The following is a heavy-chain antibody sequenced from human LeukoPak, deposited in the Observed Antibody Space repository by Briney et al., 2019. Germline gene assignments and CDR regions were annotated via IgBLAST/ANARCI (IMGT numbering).Heavy chain of an antibody. CDR2: IKQDGSET. J-gene: IGHJ4*02. V-gene: IGHV3-7*03. CDR1: GFTFSNAW. D-gene: IGHD3-22*01. CDR3: ARDKGDYDTSGSLFVF. Sequence: GGSLRLSCAASGFTFSNAWMSWVRQAPRKGLEWVANIKQDGSETYYVDSVKDRFTISRDNAKNSLYLQMNSLRAEDTAVYYCARDKGDYDTSGSLFVFGGQGTLVTVSS.